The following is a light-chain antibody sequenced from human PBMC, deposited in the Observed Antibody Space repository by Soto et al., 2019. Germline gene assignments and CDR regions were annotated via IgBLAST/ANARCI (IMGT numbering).Light chain of an antibody. J-gene: IGLJ1*01. Sequence: QSALTQPASVSGSPGQSITISCTGTSSDIGHYDYVSWYQQHPGKAPKLMIYHVTYRPSGVSNRYSGSKSGNSASLTISGLQADDEADYYFCSLTTSHTYVFGRGTKLTVL. CDR1: SSDIGHYDY. CDR3: CSLTTSHTYV. CDR2: HVT. V-gene: IGLV2-14*03.